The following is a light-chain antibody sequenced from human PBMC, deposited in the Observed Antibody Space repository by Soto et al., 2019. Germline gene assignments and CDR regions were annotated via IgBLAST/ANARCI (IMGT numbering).Light chain of an antibody. CDR1: QSVSSSY. CDR3: QQWDT. V-gene: IGKV3-20*01. J-gene: IGKJ3*01. CDR2: GAS. Sequence: EIVLTQSPGTLSLSPGERATLSCRASQSVSSSYLAWYQQKPGQAPRLLIYGASSRATGIPDRFSGSGSGTDFNLTISRLEPEDFAVYYCQQWDTFGPGTKVDIK.